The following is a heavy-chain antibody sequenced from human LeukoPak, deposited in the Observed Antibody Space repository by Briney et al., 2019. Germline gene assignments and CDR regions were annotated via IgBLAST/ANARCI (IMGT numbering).Heavy chain of an antibody. V-gene: IGHV3-23*01. CDR3: ANAYSSSWPQRDYFDY. J-gene: IGHJ4*02. CDR1: GFIFRSHG. D-gene: IGHD6-13*01. Sequence: PGGSLRLSCAASGFIFRSHGMNWVRQAPGKGLEWVSGISPSGDITYYADTVKGRFTISRDNSKNTLYLQMNSLRAEDTAVYYCANAYSSSWPQRDYFDYWGQGTLVTVSS. CDR2: ISPSGDIT.